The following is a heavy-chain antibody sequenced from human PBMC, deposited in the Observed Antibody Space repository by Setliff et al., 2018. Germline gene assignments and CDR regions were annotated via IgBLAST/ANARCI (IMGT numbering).Heavy chain of an antibody. CDR1: GYTFTSYG. D-gene: IGHD6-13*01. V-gene: IGHV1-18*01. Sequence: ASVKVSCKASGYTFTSYGISWVRQAPGQGLEWMGWISAYNGNTNYAQKFQGRVTITADEPTSTAYMELSSLRSEDTAVYYCARVQQLGTFDYWGQGTLVTVSS. CDR3: ARVQQLGTFDY. CDR2: ISAYNGNT. J-gene: IGHJ4*02.